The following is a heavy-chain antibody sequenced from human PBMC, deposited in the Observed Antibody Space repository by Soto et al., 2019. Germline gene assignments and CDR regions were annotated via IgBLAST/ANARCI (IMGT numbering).Heavy chain of an antibody. J-gene: IGHJ4*02. V-gene: IGHV3-30*03. CDR2: ISRDGGTK. CDR3: TGGGASGY. D-gene: IGHD2-8*02. Sequence: QVQLVESGGGVVQPGRSLRLSCAVSGFTVSTYGMHWVRQAPGKGLEWVAVISRDGGTKYYADSVKGRFTISRDNSRKTLFLELNSLRGDGVAVYYCTGGGASGYWGQGPMVTVSS. CDR1: GFTVSTYG.